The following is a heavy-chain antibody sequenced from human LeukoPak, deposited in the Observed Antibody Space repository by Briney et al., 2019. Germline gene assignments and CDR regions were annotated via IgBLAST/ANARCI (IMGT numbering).Heavy chain of an antibody. J-gene: IGHJ6*03. Sequence: GGSLRLSCAASGFTFSSYDMHWVRQAPGKGLEWVAFIRYDGSNKYYADSVKGRFTISRDNSKNTLYLQMSSLRAEDTAVYYCAKADSYYYDSSGYPFGYMDVWGKGTTVTVSS. V-gene: IGHV3-30*02. CDR1: GFTFSSYD. D-gene: IGHD3-22*01. CDR2: IRYDGSNK. CDR3: AKADSYYYDSSGYPFGYMDV.